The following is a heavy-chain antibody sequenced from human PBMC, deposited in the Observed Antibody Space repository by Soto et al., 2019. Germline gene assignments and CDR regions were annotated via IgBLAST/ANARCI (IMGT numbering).Heavy chain of an antibody. CDR2: IYYSGTT. J-gene: IGHJ4*02. V-gene: IGHV4-39*01. Sequence: QLQLRESGPGLVKPSETLSLTCSVSGDSIGSTSYYWGWIRQPPGKGLEWIGNIYYSGTTYYNPSLQSRVTISVDTSKNQCSLRLYSVTAADTAVYFCARPASGSFFEFDFWGLGTLVTVSS. D-gene: IGHD6-19*01. CDR1: GDSIGSTSYY. CDR3: ARPASGSFFEFDF.